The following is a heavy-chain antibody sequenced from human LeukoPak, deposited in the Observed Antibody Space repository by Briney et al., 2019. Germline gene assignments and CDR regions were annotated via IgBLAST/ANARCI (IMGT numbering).Heavy chain of an antibody. CDR3: ASRGQLAEGDY. V-gene: IGHV4-39*07. D-gene: IGHD6-6*01. CDR1: GGSISSSSYY. J-gene: IGHJ4*02. CDR2: IYHSGST. Sequence: SETLSLTCTVSGGSISSSSYYWGWIRQPPGKGLEWIGSIYHSGSTNYNPSLKSRVTISVDKSKNQFSLKLSSVTAADTAVYYCASRGQLAEGDYWGQGTLVTVSS.